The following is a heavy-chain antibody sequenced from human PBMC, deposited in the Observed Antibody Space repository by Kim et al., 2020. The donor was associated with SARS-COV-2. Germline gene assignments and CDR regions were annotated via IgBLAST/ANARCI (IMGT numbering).Heavy chain of an antibody. J-gene: IGHJ4*02. CDR3: ARDALVPAAMGVY. Sequence: YAQKFQGRVTMTRDTSISTAYMELSRLRSDDTAVYYCARDALVPAAMGVYWGQGTLVTVSS. D-gene: IGHD2-2*01. V-gene: IGHV1-2*02.